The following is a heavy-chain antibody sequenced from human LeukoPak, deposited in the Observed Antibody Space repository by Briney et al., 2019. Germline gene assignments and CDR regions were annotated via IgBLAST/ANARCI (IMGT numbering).Heavy chain of an antibody. CDR3: AELGITMIGGV. V-gene: IGHV3-74*01. J-gene: IGHJ6*04. CDR1: GFTFSSYW. D-gene: IGHD3-10*02. Sequence: GGSLRLSCAASGFTFSSYWMHWVRQVPGKGLVWVSRINSDGSGTRYAGSVKGRFTISRDNAKNSLYLQMNSLRAEDTAVYYCAELGITMIGGVWGKGTTVTISS. CDR2: INSDGSGT.